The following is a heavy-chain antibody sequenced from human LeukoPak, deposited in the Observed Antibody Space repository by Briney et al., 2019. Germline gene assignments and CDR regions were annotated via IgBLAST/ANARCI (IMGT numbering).Heavy chain of an antibody. V-gene: IGHV1-69*05. D-gene: IGHD4/OR15-4a*01. Sequence: SVKVSYKASGGTFSSYAISWVRQAPGQGLEWMGGIIPIFGTANYAQKFQGRVTITTDESTSTAYMELSSLRSEDTAVYYCASTHDYGGRTYDYWGQGTLVTVSS. CDR2: IIPIFGTA. J-gene: IGHJ4*02. CDR3: ASTHDYGGRTYDY. CDR1: GGTFSSYA.